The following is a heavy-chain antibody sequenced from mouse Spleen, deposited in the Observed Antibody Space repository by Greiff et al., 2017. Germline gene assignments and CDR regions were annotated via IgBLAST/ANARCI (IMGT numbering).Heavy chain of an antibody. V-gene: IGHV5-12-1*01. CDR1: GFAFSSYD. J-gene: IGHJ4*01. CDR2: ISSGGGST. Sequence: EVKLVESGGGLVKPGGSLKLSCAASGFAFSSYDMSWVRQTPEKRLEWVAYISSGGGSTYYPDTVKGRFTISRDNAKNTLYLQMSSLKSEDTAMYYCARQGSFITTVFYAMDYWGQGTSVTVSS. CDR3: ARQGSFITTVFYAMDY. D-gene: IGHD1-1*01.